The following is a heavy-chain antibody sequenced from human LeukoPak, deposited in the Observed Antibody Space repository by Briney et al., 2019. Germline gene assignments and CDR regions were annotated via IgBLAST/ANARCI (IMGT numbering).Heavy chain of an antibody. CDR3: ARVVPAATSTWYFDY. Sequence: ASVKVSCKASGGTFSSYAISWVRQAPGQGLEWMGRIIPIFGTANYAQKFQGRATITTDESTSTAYMELSSLRSEDTAVYYCARVVPAATSTWYFDYWGQGTLVTVSS. D-gene: IGHD2-2*01. V-gene: IGHV1-69*05. CDR2: IIPIFGTA. CDR1: GGTFSSYA. J-gene: IGHJ4*02.